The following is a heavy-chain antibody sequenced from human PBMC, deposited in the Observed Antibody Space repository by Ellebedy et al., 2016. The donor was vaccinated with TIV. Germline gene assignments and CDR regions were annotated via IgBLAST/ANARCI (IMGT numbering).Heavy chain of an antibody. J-gene: IGHJ4*02. D-gene: IGHD3-10*01. CDR2: IYYRGST. Sequence: MPSETLSLTCTVSGGSISNYYWSWIRQSPGKGLEWIGYIYYRGSTNYNPSLKSRVTISADTSKKQFSMRLSSVTAADTAVYYCARGGRITMIRGGAFDYWGQGTLVPVSS. V-gene: IGHV4-59*01. CDR3: ARGGRITMIRGGAFDY. CDR1: GGSISNYY.